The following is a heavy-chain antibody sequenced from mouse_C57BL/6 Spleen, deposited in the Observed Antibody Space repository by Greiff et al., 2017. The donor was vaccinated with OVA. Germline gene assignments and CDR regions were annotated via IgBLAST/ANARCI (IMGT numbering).Heavy chain of an antibody. CDR1: GYTFTSYW. J-gene: IGHJ4*01. CDR2: INPSGGYT. Sequence: VQLQESGAELAKPGASVKLSCKASGYTFTSYWMHWVQQRPGQGLEWIGYINPSGGYTKYNEKFKGKATLTADKSSRTAYMQLSSLTYEDAAVYYWASGNGMDDWGKGTSVTVSS. V-gene: IGHV1-7*01. CDR3: ASGNGMDD.